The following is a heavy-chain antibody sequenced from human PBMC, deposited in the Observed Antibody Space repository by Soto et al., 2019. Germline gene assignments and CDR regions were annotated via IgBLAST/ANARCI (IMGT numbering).Heavy chain of an antibody. D-gene: IGHD2-21*02. CDR1: GFTFSNYA. CDR2: VRGGGDGT. J-gene: IGHJ3*01. CDR3: AKKGLGSLATYCNYGDCHYAFDL. V-gene: IGHV3-23*01. Sequence: EVQLLESGGGLVQPGGSLRLSCAAYGFTFSNYAMSWVRQAPGKGLEWVSTVRGGGDGTYYADSVKGRFTISRDNPRNTVYLQMNRLRAEDTAVYYCAKKGLGSLATYCNYGDCHYAFDLWGQGTIVTVSS.